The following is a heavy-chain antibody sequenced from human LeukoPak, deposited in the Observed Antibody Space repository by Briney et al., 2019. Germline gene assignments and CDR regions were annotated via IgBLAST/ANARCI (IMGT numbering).Heavy chain of an antibody. D-gene: IGHD3-10*01. J-gene: IGHJ6*02. CDR3: ARTGFMVKGYYYYYDLDV. Sequence: GGSLRLSCAASGFTFSSHWMHWVRQAPGKGLVWVSRIDSDGRITSYADSVKGRFTISRANAKNTLYLQMNSLRAEDTAVYYCARTGFMVKGYYYYYDLDVWGQGTTVTVSS. CDR2: IDSDGRIT. CDR1: GFTFSSHW. V-gene: IGHV3-74*01.